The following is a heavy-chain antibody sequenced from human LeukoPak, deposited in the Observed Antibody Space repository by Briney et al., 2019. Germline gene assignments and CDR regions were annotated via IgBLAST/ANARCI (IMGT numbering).Heavy chain of an antibody. Sequence: ASVKVSCKASGYTFTGYYMHWVQQAPGQGLEWMGWINPNSGGTNYAQKFQGRVTMTRDTSISTAYMELSRLRSDDTAVYYCARDDDSSGYYEAWGQGTLVTVSS. CDR1: GYTFTGYY. CDR3: ARDDDSSGYYEA. D-gene: IGHD3-22*01. V-gene: IGHV1-2*02. J-gene: IGHJ4*02. CDR2: INPNSGGT.